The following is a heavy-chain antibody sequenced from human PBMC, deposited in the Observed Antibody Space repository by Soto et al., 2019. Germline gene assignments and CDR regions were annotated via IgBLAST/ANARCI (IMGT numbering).Heavy chain of an antibody. CDR1: GFTVSSNY. Sequence: GGSLRLSCAASGFTVSSNYMSWVRQAPGKGLEWVSVIYSGGSTYYADSVKGRFTIFRDNSKNTLYFQMNSLRAEDTAVYYCATPQDYDDCLDSWGQGTLVTVSS. D-gene: IGHD3-22*01. CDR2: IYSGGST. CDR3: ATPQDYDDCLDS. V-gene: IGHV3-66*01. J-gene: IGHJ4*02.